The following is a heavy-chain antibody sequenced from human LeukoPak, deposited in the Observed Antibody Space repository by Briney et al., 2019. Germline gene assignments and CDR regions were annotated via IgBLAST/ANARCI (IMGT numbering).Heavy chain of an antibody. D-gene: IGHD2-2*01. CDR3: ARGDGGIVVVPAASPFGY. V-gene: IGHV1-2*02. J-gene: IGHJ4*02. CDR2: INPNSGGT. CDR1: GYTFTGYY. Sequence: ASVKVSCKASGYTFTGYYMHWVRQAPGQGLEWMGWINPNSGGTNYAQKFQGRVTMTRDTSISTAYMELSRLRSDDTAVYYCARGDGGIVVVPAASPFGYWGQGTLVTVSS.